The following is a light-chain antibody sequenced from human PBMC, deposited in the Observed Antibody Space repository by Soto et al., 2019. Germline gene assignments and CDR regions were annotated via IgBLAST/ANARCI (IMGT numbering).Light chain of an antibody. CDR1: NSNIGAGYD. CDR3: QSYGDSLSGYV. CDR2: GNS. V-gene: IGLV1-40*01. J-gene: IGLJ1*01. Sequence: QSVLTQPPSVSGAPGQRVTISCTGSNSNIGAGYDVHWYQQLPGTAPKLLIYGNSNRPSGVPDRFSGSKSGTSASLTFTGLQAEDEADYYCQSYGDSLSGYVFGTGTKVTVL.